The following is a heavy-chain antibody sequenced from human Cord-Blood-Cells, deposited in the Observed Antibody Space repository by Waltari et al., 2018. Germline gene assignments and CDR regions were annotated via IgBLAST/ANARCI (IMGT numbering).Heavy chain of an antibody. CDR1: GYTLTELS. Sequence: QVQLVQSGAEVKKPGASVRVSCKVSGYTLTELSMHWVRQAPGKGLEWMGGFDPEDGETIYAQKFQGRVTMTEDTSTDTAYMELSSLRSEDTAVYYCAAEYCSGGSCEYYFDYWGQGTLVTVSS. CDR3: AAEYCSGGSCEYYFDY. V-gene: IGHV1-24*01. D-gene: IGHD2-15*01. J-gene: IGHJ4*02. CDR2: FDPEDGET.